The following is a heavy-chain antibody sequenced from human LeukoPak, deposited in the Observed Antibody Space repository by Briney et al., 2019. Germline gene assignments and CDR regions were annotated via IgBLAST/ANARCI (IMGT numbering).Heavy chain of an antibody. J-gene: IGHJ3*02. D-gene: IGHD1-26*01. CDR1: GFTFGDYA. CDR3: TRDGSGSYSPRRAFDI. CDR2: IRNKAYGGTT. V-gene: IGHV3-49*05. Sequence: KPGRSLRLSCTASGFTFGDYAMSWLRQAPGKGLEWVGFIRNKAYGGTTEYAASVKGRFTISRDDSKSIAYLQMNSLKTEDTAVYYCTRDGSGSYSPRRAFDIWGQGTMVTVSS.